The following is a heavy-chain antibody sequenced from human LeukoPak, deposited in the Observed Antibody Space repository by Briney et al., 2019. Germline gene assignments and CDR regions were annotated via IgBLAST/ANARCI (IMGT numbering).Heavy chain of an antibody. CDR1: GGSISSGSYY. V-gene: IGHV4-61*02. CDR2: IYTSGST. J-gene: IGHJ5*02. CDR3: ALEDSTWFDP. Sequence: SETLSLTCTVSGGSISSGSYYWSWIRQPAGKGLEWIGRIYTSGSTNYNPSLKSRVTISVDTSKNQFSLRLSSVTAADTAVYYCALEDSTWFDPWGQGTLVTVSS. D-gene: IGHD4-11*01.